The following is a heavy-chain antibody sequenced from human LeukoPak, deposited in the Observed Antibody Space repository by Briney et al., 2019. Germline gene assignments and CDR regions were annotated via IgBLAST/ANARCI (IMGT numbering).Heavy chain of an antibody. CDR2: ITNSSSYI. CDR1: GFTFSKYI. CDR3: AKTRGSSGWYFDY. J-gene: IGHJ4*02. Sequence: PGGSLRLSCADSGFTFSKYIMNWVRQAPGKGLEWVSSITNSSSYIYYADSVKGRFTISRDNSKNTLYLQMNSLRAEDTAVYYCAKTRGSSGWYFDYWGQGTLVTVSS. V-gene: IGHV3-21*04. D-gene: IGHD6-19*01.